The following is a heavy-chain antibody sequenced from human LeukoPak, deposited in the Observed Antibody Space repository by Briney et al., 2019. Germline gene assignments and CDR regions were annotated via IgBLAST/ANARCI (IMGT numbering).Heavy chain of an antibody. V-gene: IGHV4-59*01. Sequence: SETLSLTCTVSGASINNYYWTWIRQPPGKGLEWIGYISDIGRTNYNPSLKSRVTISVDTSKNQFSLKLNSMTAADTAVYYCARNQLGSGWHSSAYWGQGTRVTVSS. CDR1: GASINNYY. CDR3: ARNQLGSGWHSSAY. J-gene: IGHJ4*02. CDR2: ISDIGRT. D-gene: IGHD6-19*01.